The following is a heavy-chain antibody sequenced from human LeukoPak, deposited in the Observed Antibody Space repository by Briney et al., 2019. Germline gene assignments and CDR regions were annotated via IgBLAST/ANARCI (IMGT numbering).Heavy chain of an antibody. CDR3: AHSCGGGNSAYFDY. J-gene: IGHJ4*02. D-gene: IGHD4-23*01. V-gene: IGHV2-5*02. CDR2: TYWDDDE. CDR1: GFSLSTSGVG. Sequence: SGPTLVRPTQTLTLTCTFSGFSLSTSGVGVGWIRQPPGKALEWFAVTYWDDDERYSPSLKSRLTITKDTSKNQVVLTMTNMDPVDTATYYCAHSCGGGNSAYFDYWGQGTLVTVSS.